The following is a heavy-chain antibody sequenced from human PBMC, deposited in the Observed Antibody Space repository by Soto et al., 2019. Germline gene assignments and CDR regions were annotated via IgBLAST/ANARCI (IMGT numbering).Heavy chain of an antibody. CDR1: GFTFNTYG. D-gene: IGHD1-26*01. CDR3: ARSPQPTRGIHWYFDL. V-gene: IGHV3-30*03. J-gene: IGHJ2*01. CDR2: ISYDGINK. Sequence: QVQLVESGGGVVQPGRSLGLSCAASGFTFNTYGMHWVRQAPGKGLEWVAAISYDGINKYYVDSVKGRFTISRDNSMNTLYVQMNSLRAEDTALYYCARSPQPTRGIHWYFDLWGRGILVTVSS.